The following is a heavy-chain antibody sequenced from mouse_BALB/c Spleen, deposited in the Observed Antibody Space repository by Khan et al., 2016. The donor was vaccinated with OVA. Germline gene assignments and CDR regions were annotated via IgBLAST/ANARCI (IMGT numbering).Heavy chain of an antibody. V-gene: IGHV14-3*02. CDR1: GLNINDTY. CDR2: IDPPNGIT. J-gene: IGHJ2*01. Sequence: EVQLMESGAELVKLGATVKLSCTASGLNINDTYMHWLKQWPEQCLEWIVWIDPPNGITKYDPKFPGKATITAVTSSNTAYLQLSSLPSEETAVYYCAGMARKWGEGTTLTDSS. CDR3: AGMARK.